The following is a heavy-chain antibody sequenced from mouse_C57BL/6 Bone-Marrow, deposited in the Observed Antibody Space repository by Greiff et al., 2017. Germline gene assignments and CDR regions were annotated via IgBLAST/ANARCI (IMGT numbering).Heavy chain of an antibody. J-gene: IGHJ2*01. CDR3: TRDGADYFDY. Sequence: EVQVVESGEGLVKPGGSLKLSCAASGFTFSSYAMSWVRQTPEKRLEWVAYISSGGDYFYYADTVKGRFTISRDKARNTLYLQMSSLKSEDTAMYYCTRDGADYFDYWGQGTTLTVSS. V-gene: IGHV5-9-1*02. CDR1: GFTFSSYA. D-gene: IGHD3-3*01. CDR2: ISSGGDYF.